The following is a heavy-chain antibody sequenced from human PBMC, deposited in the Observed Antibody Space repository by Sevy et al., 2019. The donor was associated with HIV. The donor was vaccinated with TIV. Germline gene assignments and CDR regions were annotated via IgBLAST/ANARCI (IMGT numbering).Heavy chain of an antibody. J-gene: IGHJ4*02. V-gene: IGHV4-34*01. Sequence: SETLSLTCAVYGGSFSGYYWSWIRQPPGKGLEWIGEINHSGSTNYNPSLKSRVTISVDTSKNQFSLKLSSVTAADTAVYYCARGKGTYSSSGHFDYWGQGTLVTVSS. CDR3: ARGKGTYSSSGHFDY. CDR2: INHSGST. CDR1: GGSFSGYY. D-gene: IGHD6-6*01.